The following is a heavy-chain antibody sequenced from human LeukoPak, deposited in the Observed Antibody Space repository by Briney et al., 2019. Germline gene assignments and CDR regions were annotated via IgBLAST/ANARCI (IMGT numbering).Heavy chain of an antibody. V-gene: IGHV3-48*01. D-gene: IGHD5-12*01. CDR2: ISSSSSTI. J-gene: IGHJ4*02. CDR3: ARSWQWLRSYYFDY. Sequence: PGGSLRLSCAASGFIFSSYSMNWVRQAPGKGLEWVSYISSSSSTIYYADSVKGRFTISRDNAKNSLYLQMNSLRAEDTAVYYCARSWQWLRSYYFDYWGQGTLVTVSS. CDR1: GFIFSSYS.